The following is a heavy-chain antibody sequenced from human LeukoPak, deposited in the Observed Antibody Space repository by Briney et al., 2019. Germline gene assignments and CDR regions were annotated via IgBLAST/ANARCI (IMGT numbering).Heavy chain of an antibody. CDR2: IIPILGIA. Sequence: SVRVSCKASGNTFTGYYMHWVRQAPGQGLEWMGRIIPILGIANYAQKFQGRVTITADKSTSTAYMELSSLRSEDTAVYYCARDYYDYVWGSHRYAPNYWGQGTLVTVSS. CDR3: ARDYYDYVWGSHRYAPNY. D-gene: IGHD3-16*02. J-gene: IGHJ4*02. V-gene: IGHV1-69*04. CDR1: GNTFTGYY.